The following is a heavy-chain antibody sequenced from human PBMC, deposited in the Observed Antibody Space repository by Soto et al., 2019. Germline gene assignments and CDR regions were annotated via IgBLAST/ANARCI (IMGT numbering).Heavy chain of an antibody. V-gene: IGHV3-33*08. J-gene: IGHJ4*02. CDR3: AGGLDSSSSGDY. D-gene: IGHD6-6*01. CDR2: IWYDGSNK. Sequence: GGSLRLSCAASGFTFSSYGMHWVRQAPGKGLEWVAVIWYDGSNKYYADSVKGRFTISRDNSKNTLYLQMNSLRAEDTAVYYCAGGLDSSSSGDYWGQGTLVTVSS. CDR1: GFTFSSYG.